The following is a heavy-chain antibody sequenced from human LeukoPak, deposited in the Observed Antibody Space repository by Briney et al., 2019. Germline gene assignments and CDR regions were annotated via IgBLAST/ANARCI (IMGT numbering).Heavy chain of an antibody. J-gene: IGHJ4*02. CDR2: TYYRSKWHN. D-gene: IGHD4-11*01. CDR1: GDSVSSNSAV. Sequence: SQTLSLTCAISGDSVSSNSAVWNWIRQSPSRGLEWLGRTYYRSKWHNEYAESVKNRISINPDTSKNQFSLQLNSVTPEGTAEYFCAGTTDYSSFLAYWGQGTLVTVSS. V-gene: IGHV6-1*01. CDR3: AGTTDYSSFLAY.